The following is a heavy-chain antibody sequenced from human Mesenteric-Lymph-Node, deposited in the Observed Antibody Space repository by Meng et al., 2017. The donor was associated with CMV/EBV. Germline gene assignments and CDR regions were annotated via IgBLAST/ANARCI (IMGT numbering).Heavy chain of an antibody. Sequence: GGSLRLSCAASGFTFSTYCMSWVHQAPGKGLEWVANIKQVGSEKYYVDSVMGRFTISRDNANNSLYLQMNSLRAEDTAVCYCARTTLPKGYSSLFVFDLWGQGTMVTVSS. CDR2: IKQVGSEK. J-gene: IGHJ3*01. D-gene: IGHD4-23*01. CDR3: ARTTLPKGYSSLFVFDL. V-gene: IGHV3-7*01. CDR1: GFTFSTYC.